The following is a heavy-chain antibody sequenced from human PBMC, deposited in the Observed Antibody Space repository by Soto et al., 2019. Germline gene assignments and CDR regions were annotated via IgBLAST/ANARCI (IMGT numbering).Heavy chain of an antibody. D-gene: IGHD3-10*01. CDR2: IKEDGSKI. CDR1: DFTFSRQW. J-gene: IGHJ5*02. V-gene: IGHV3-7*03. Sequence: EVRLAESGGGLVQPGGSLRLSCAASDFTFSRQWMSWVRQAPGKGLEWVANIKEDGSKIYYVDSVRGRFTISRDNAKNSLYLQMNSLRAEDTAVYYCARDYYGWGSHDTWGQGTLVTVSS. CDR3: ARDYYGWGSHDT.